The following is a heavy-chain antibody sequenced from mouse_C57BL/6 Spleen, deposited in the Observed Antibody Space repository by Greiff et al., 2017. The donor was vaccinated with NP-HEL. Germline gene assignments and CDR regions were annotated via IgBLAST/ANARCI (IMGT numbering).Heavy chain of an antibody. CDR3: AIYYDDDWFAY. J-gene: IGHJ3*01. Sequence: QVQLQQPGAELVKPGASVKLSCKASGYTFTSYWMHWVKQRPGQGLEWIGMIHPNSGSTNYNEKFKSKATLTVDKSSSTAYMQLSSLTSEDSAVYYCAIYYDDDWFAYWGQGTLVTVSA. V-gene: IGHV1-64*01. D-gene: IGHD2-4*01. CDR2: IHPNSGST. CDR1: GYTFTSYW.